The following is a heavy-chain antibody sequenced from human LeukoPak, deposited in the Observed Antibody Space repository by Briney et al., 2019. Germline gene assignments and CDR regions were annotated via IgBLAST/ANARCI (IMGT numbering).Heavy chain of an antibody. CDR2: INHSGST. Sequence: PSETLSLTCAVYGGSFSGYYWSTVRQPPGKGLEWIGEINHSGSTNYNPSLKSRVTIPVDTANNQFAPKLTSVTAADTAVQYCARHRIVGSTRACFGYLGQGTLVTVSS. D-gene: IGHD1-26*01. V-gene: IGHV4-34*01. CDR3: ARHRIVGSTRACFGY. J-gene: IGHJ4*02. CDR1: GGSFSGYY.